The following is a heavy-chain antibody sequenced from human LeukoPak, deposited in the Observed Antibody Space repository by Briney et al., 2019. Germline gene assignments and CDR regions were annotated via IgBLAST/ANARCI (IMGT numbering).Heavy chain of an antibody. Sequence: PGGSLRLSCAASGFTFSTYAMTWVRQAPGKGLEWVSAISASGASTYYADSVKGRFTISRDNSKNTLYLQMNSLRTDDTAVYYCAKLLRVGTSYYFDYWGQGTLVTVSS. J-gene: IGHJ4*02. V-gene: IGHV3-23*01. CDR1: GFTFSTYA. CDR3: AKLLRVGTSYYFDY. D-gene: IGHD1-26*01. CDR2: ISASGAST.